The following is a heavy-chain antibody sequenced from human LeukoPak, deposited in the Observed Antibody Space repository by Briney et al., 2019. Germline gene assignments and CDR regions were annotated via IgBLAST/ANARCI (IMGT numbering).Heavy chain of an antibody. D-gene: IGHD4-17*01. CDR1: GGSISSYY. J-gene: IGHJ4*02. Sequence: SKTLSLTCTVSGGSISSYYWSWIRQPPGKGLEWIGYIYYSGSTNYNPSLKSRVTISVDTSKNQFSLKLSSVTAADTAVYYCARSAPVTTSYDYWGQGTLVTVSS. CDR2: IYYSGST. V-gene: IGHV4-59*01. CDR3: ARSAPVTTSYDY.